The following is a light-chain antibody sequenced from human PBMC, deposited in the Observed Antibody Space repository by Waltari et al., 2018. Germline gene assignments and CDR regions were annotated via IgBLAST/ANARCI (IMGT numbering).Light chain of an antibody. V-gene: IGKV2-30*01. Sequence: DVVMTQSPLSLPVTLGQAASIPCRSRQSLVYSDGNTHVNWFQQRPGQSPRRLIYKVSSRDSGVPDRFSGSGSGTDFTLRISRVEAEDVGIYYCMQGTHWPYTFGQGTKLEIK. CDR1: QSLVYSDGNTH. CDR2: KVS. J-gene: IGKJ2*01. CDR3: MQGTHWPYT.